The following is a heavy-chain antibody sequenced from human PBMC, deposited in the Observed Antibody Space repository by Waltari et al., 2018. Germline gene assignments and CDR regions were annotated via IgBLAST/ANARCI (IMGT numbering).Heavy chain of an antibody. Sequence: EVQLVESGGGLVQPGGSLRLSCAASGFTFSSYWMIWVRQAPGKGLEWVANIKPDGSAEYYVDSVNGRLTISGDNAKNSLYLQMNSLRAEDTAVYYCARGYYDSSQKLIGYWGQGTLVTVSS. CDR1: GFTFSSYW. V-gene: IGHV3-7*01. J-gene: IGHJ4*02. D-gene: IGHD3-22*01. CDR2: IKPDGSAE. CDR3: ARGYYDSSQKLIGY.